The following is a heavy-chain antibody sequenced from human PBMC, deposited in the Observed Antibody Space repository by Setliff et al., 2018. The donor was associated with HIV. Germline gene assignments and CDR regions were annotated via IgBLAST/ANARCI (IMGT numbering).Heavy chain of an antibody. J-gene: IGHJ6*03. CDR2: ISAYNGKT. CDR3: ARGGRGFHDGYTLYYYYRDV. D-gene: IGHD5-18*01. V-gene: IGHV1-18*01. Sequence: ASVKVSCKASGYTFTSYGLSWVRQAPGQGLEWVGWISAYNGKTNYAQKLQGRVTFTTDTSTSTAYMELRSLRSDDTAVYYCARGGRGFHDGYTLYYYYRDVWGKGTTVTVSS. CDR1: GYTFTSYG.